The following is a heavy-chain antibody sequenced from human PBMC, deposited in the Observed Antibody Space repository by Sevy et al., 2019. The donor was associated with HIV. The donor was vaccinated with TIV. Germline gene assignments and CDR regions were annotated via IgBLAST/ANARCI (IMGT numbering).Heavy chain of an antibody. CDR1: GFTFSSYW. J-gene: IGHJ4*02. CDR3: SRAGPGYSYGFPQYYFDY. V-gene: IGHV3-7*01. D-gene: IGHD5-18*01. Sequence: GGSLRLSCAASGFTFSSYWMSWVRQAPGKGLEWVANIKQDGSEKYYVDSVKGRFTISRDNAKNSLYLQMNSLRAEDTVVYYCSRAGPGYSYGFPQYYFDYWGQGTLVTVSS. CDR2: IKQDGSEK.